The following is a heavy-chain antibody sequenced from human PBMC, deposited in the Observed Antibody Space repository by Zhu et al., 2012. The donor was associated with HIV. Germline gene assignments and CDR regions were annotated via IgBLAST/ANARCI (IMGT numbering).Heavy chain of an antibody. D-gene: IGHD6-19*01. CDR1: GGSISSSSYY. J-gene: IGHJ4*02. CDR2: IYYSGST. CDR3: ARPYSSGWYTPSYFDY. Sequence: QVQLQESGPGLVKPSETLSLTCTVSGGSISSSSYYWGWIRQPPGKGLEWIGSIYYSGSTYYNPSLKSRVTISVDTSKNQFSLKLSSVTAADTAAYYCARPYSSGWYTPSYFDYWGQGTLVTVSS. V-gene: IGHV4-39*01.